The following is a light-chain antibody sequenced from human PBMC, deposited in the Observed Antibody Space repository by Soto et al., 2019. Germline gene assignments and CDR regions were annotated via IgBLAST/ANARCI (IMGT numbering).Light chain of an antibody. CDR2: DVS. J-gene: IGLJ3*02. CDR3: SSYTSSSTV. V-gene: IGLV2-14*01. Sequence: QSVLTQPASGSGSPGQSITISCTGTSSDVGGYNYVSWYQQHPGKAPKLMIYDVSNRPSGVSNRFSGPKSGNTAARTISGLQAEDEADYYCSSYTSSSTVFGGGTQLPVL. CDR1: SSDVGGYNY.